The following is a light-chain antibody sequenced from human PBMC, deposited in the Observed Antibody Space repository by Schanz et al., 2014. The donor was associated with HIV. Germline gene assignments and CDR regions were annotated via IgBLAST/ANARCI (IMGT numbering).Light chain of an antibody. CDR3: NSYTSSSTLV. CDR1: SSDVGGYNY. CDR2: DVS. J-gene: IGLJ2*01. Sequence: QPALTQPASVSGSPGQSITISCTGTSSDVGGYNYVSWYQQHPGKAPKLMIYDVSSRPSGVSNRFSGSKSGNTASLTISGLQAEDEADYYCNSYTSSSTLVFGGGTKLTVL. V-gene: IGLV2-14*01.